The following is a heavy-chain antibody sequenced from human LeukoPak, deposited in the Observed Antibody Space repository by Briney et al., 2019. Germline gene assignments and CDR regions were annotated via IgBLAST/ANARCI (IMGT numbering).Heavy chain of an antibody. CDR2: ISSSNSYI. Sequence: GGSLRLSCVASGFTFTNYAMSWVRQPPGKGLEWGSSISSSNSYIYYADSVKGRFPISRENAKNSLYLQMNSLRAEDTAVYYCARSPGAVVGAYALDYWGQGTLVTVSS. V-gene: IGHV3-21*01. D-gene: IGHD1-26*01. CDR1: GFTFTNYA. J-gene: IGHJ4*02. CDR3: ARSPGAVVGAYALDY.